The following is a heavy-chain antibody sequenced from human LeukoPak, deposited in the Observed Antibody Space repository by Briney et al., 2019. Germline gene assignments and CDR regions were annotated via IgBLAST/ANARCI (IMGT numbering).Heavy chain of an antibody. CDR2: INPNSGGT. CDR1: GYTFTNYY. CDR3: ARVQYYGDNWGGVHFDY. Sequence: GASVKVSCKASGYTFTNYYIHWVRQAPGQGLEWMGWINPNSGGTNYAQKFQGRVTMTRDTSISTAYMELSRLRSDDTAVYYCARVQYYGDNWGGVHFDYWGQGTLVTVSS. J-gene: IGHJ4*02. D-gene: IGHD4-17*01. V-gene: IGHV1-2*02.